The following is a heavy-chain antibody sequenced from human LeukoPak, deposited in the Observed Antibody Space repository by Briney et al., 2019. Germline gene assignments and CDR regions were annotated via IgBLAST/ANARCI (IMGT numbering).Heavy chain of an antibody. V-gene: IGHV5-51*01. Sequence: GESLKISCKGFGYSFTNFWIGWVRQMPGKGLECMGVIYPGASDIKYSPSFQGQVTISADKSISTAYLQWNSLKASDTAMYYCARHWRGYCSGSGCSAVDYWGQGTLVTVSS. CDR1: GYSFTNFW. CDR3: ARHWRGYCSGSGCSAVDY. D-gene: IGHD2-2*01. CDR2: IYPGASDI. J-gene: IGHJ4*02.